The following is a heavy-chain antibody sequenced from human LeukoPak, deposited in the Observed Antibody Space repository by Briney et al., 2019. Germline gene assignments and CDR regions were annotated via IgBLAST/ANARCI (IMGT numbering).Heavy chain of an antibody. CDR3: ASYKKTYYYDSSGYFDAFDI. CDR1: GGTFSSYA. V-gene: IGHV1-69*05. Sequence: GASVKVSCKASGGTFSSYAISWVRQAPGQGLEWMGGIIPIFGTANYAQKYQGRVTITTDESTSTAYMELSSLRSEDTAVYYCASYKKTYYYDSSGYFDAFDIWGQGTMVTVSS. J-gene: IGHJ3*02. D-gene: IGHD3-22*01. CDR2: IIPIFGTA.